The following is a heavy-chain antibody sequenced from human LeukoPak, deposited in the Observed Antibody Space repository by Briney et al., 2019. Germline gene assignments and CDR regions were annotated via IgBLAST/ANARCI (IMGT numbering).Heavy chain of an antibody. CDR3: ARQISIAAAGANWFDP. CDR1: GGSISSGDYY. Sequence: SETLSLTCTVSGGSISSGDYYWSWIRQPPGKGLEWIGYIYYSGSTYYNPSLKSRVTISVDTSKNQFSLKLSSVTAADTAVYYCARQISIAAAGANWFDPWGQGTLVTVSS. D-gene: IGHD6-13*01. J-gene: IGHJ5*02. CDR2: IYYSGST. V-gene: IGHV4-30-4*08.